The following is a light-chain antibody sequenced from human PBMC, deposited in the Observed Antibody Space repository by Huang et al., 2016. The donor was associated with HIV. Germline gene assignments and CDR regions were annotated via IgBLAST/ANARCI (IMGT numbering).Light chain of an antibody. CDR1: QSVSSRY. CDR2: GAS. CDR3: QQYDSSPFT. J-gene: IGKJ3*01. V-gene: IGKV3-20*01. Sequence: EIVLTQSPGTLSLSPGERATLSCRASQSVSSRYLAWYQQKPGQAPRLLIYGASSRATGIPDFTLTISRLEPEDLAVYYCQQYDSSPFTFGPGTKVDIK.